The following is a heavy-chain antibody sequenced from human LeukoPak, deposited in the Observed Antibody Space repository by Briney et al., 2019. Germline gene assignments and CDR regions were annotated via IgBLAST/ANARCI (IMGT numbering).Heavy chain of an antibody. D-gene: IGHD3-22*01. Sequence: PSETLSLTCTVSGGSISSYYWSWIRQPPGKGLEWIGYIYYSGSTNYNPSLKSRVTISVDTSKNQFSLKLSSVTAADTAVYYCARRSYYYDSSGSGGKTAFDIWGQGTMVTVSS. CDR2: IYYSGST. CDR1: GGSISSYY. CDR3: ARRSYYYDSSGSGGKTAFDI. V-gene: IGHV4-59*12. J-gene: IGHJ3*02.